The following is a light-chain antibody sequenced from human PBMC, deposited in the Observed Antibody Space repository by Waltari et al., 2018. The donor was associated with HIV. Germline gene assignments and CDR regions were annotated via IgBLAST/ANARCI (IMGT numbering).Light chain of an antibody. V-gene: IGKV1-9*01. CDR2: SAS. CDR1: QDISTN. CDR3: LQLSNFPFT. Sequence: DIRLTQSPSLLSASVGDRVSFTCRSSQDISTNLAWFQQKPGKVPNLLIYSASTLHVGVPSRFSGSGSGTEFTLTIDVLQPEDFATYYCLQLSNFPFTFGPGPSWRSN. J-gene: IGKJ2*01.